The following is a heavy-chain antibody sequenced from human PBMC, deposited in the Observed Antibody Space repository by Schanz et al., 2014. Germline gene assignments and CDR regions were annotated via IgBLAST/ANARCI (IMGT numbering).Heavy chain of an antibody. D-gene: IGHD6-13*01. V-gene: IGHV3-30*18. CDR3: VKDAHSSSWWGGAFDI. CDR1: GFTFSSYG. CDR2: ISGNGGEK. J-gene: IGHJ3*02. Sequence: QVQLVESGGGVVQPGRSLRLSCAASGFTFSSYGMHWVRQAPGKGLRCVAVISGNGGEKYYADSVKGRFTISRDNSKNTLSLQMNSLRAEDTAVYYCVKDAHSSSWWGGAFDIWGQGTMVTVSS.